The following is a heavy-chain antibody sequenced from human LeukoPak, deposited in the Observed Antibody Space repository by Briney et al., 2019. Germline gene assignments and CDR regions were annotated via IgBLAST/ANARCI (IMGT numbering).Heavy chain of an antibody. CDR3: ARDYYDSSGYYYADY. CDR2: IYPGDSDT. D-gene: IGHD3-22*01. V-gene: IGHV5-51*01. CDR1: GYSFTSYW. Sequence: GESLKISCKGSGYSFTSYWIGWVRQMPGKGLEWRGIIYPGDSDTRYSPSFQGQVTISADKSISTAYLQWSSLKASDTAMYYCARDYYDSSGYYYADYWGQGTLVTVSS. J-gene: IGHJ4*02.